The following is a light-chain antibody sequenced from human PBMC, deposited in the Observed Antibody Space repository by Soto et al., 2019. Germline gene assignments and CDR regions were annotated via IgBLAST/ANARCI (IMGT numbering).Light chain of an antibody. J-gene: IGLJ2*01. CDR1: SSNIGSNT. CDR3: AAWDDSLNGVV. CDR2: SNN. V-gene: IGLV1-44*01. Sequence: QSVLTQPPSASGTPGQRVTISCSGSSSNIGSNTVNWYQQLPGTAPKLLIYSNNKRPSGVPDRFSGSKSGTSASLAISGPQTEDEADYYRAAWDDSLNGVVFGGGTKLTVL.